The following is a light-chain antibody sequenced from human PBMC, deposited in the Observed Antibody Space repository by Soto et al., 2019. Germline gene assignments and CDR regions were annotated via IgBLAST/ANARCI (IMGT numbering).Light chain of an antibody. J-gene: IGKJ1*01. V-gene: IGKV3-20*01. CDR1: QSVSNYY. CDR3: QQYAATPRT. CDR2: AAS. Sequence: EIVLTQSPGTLSLSPRERATLSCRASQSVSNYYLAWYQHRPGAAPRLLIYAASTRTPVITDRFSGSGSGTAFTLTISSLEPEEFAVYYYQQYAATPRTFGQGTQVEV.